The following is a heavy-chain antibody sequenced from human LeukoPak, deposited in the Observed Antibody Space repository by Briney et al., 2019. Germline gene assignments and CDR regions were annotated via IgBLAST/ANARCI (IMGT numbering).Heavy chain of an antibody. Sequence: PGGSLRLSCVASGFTLSSHGMHWVRQAPGKGLEWVALIWYDGTRENYADSVKGRFTISRDLSKNTLNLQMNSLRVDDTAAFYCARDLSFGSLDFRGQGTLVTVSS. CDR3: ARDLSFGSLDF. CDR1: GFTLSSHG. J-gene: IGHJ4*02. CDR2: IWYDGTRE. V-gene: IGHV3-33*01. D-gene: IGHD1-26*01.